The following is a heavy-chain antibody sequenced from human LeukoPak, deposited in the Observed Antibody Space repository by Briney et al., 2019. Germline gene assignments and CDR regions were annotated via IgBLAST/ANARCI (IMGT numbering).Heavy chain of an antibody. V-gene: IGHV3-53*01. CDR3: ARDSPDYGDYDPH. Sequence: GGSLRLSCAASGFTFSSYAMSWVRQAPGKGLEWVSVIYSGGTTYYADSVKGRFTISRDNSKNTLYLQMNSLRAEDTAVYYCARDSPDYGDYDPHWGQGTLVTVSS. D-gene: IGHD4-17*01. CDR1: GFTFSSYA. CDR2: IYSGGTT. J-gene: IGHJ4*02.